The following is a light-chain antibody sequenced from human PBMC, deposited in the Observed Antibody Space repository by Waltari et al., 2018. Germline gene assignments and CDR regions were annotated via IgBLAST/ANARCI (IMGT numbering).Light chain of an antibody. CDR1: SGHSNNI. CDR2: INSDGSH. Sequence: QLVVTQSSSASASLGASVKLTCTLDSGHSNNIIAWLQQQPEKGPRYLMKINSDGSHSKGDEIPDPFSGSSSGAERYLTISNLQSEDEGDYYCQTGGHGTWVFGGGTKLTVL. V-gene: IGLV4-69*01. J-gene: IGLJ3*02. CDR3: QTGGHGTWV.